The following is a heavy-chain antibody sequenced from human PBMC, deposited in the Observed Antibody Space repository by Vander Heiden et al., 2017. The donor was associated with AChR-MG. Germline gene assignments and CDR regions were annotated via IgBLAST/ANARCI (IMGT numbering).Heavy chain of an antibody. CDR2: ISYDGGNK. D-gene: IGHD3-10*01. V-gene: IGHV3-30-3*01. CDR3: AGDKSSSFDY. CDR1: EFTFSRAV. Sequence: QAQLVESGGGVVQPGRSLRLSCAAAEFTFSRAVLPWARQAPGKGLEWVALISYDGGNKYYADSVKGRFTISRDNSKNTLYVQMNSLRTEDTAVYYCAGDKSSSFDYWGQGTLVTVSS. J-gene: IGHJ4*02.